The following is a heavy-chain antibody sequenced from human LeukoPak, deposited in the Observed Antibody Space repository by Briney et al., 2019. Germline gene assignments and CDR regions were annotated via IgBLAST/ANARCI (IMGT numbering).Heavy chain of an antibody. CDR1: GYTFTSYY. CDR2: INPGGGST. D-gene: IGHD2-15*01. J-gene: IGHJ5*02. CDR3: ARVGGYCRGGTCYPYNWFHP. V-gene: IGHV1-46*01. Sequence: ASVKVSCKASGYTFTSYYMHWVRQAPGQGLGWMGIINPGGGSTSYAQKFQGRVTMTRDTSTSTVYMELSSLRSEDTAVYYCARVGGYCRGGTCYPYNWFHPWGQGTLVTVSS.